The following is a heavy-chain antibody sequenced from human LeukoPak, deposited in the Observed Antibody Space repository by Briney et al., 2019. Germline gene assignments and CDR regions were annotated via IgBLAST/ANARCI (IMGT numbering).Heavy chain of an antibody. CDR1: GFTFSSCA. CDR3: GYLDTPMGY. J-gene: IGHJ4*02. D-gene: IGHD5-18*01. CDR2: INSDGSST. V-gene: IGHV3-74*01. Sequence: GGSLRLSCAASGFTFSSCAMHCVRQAPGKGLVWVSRINSDGSSTSYADSVKGRFTISRDNAKNTLYLQMNSLRAEDTAVYYCGYLDTPMGYWGQGTLVTVSS.